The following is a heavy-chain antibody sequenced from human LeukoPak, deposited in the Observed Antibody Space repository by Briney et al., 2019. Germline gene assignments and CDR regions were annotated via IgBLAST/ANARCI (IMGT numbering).Heavy chain of an antibody. J-gene: IGHJ3*02. CDR3: ARHGRYSSSWVDAFDI. V-gene: IGHV4-59*08. D-gene: IGHD6-13*01. Sequence: PSETLSLTCTVSGGSISSDYWSWIRQPPGKGLEWIGYIYYSGSTNYNPSLKSRVTISVDTSKNQFSLKLSSVTAADTAVYYCARHGRYSSSWVDAFDIWGQGTMVTVSS. CDR1: GGSISSDY. CDR2: IYYSGST.